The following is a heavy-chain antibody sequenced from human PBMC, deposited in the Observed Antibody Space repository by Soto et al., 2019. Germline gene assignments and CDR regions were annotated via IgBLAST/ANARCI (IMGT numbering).Heavy chain of an antibody. V-gene: IGHV3-9*01. D-gene: IGHD1-26*01. Sequence: GGSLRLSCAASGFNFGDYAMHWVRQTPGQGLEWVSGLNWNSVTPGYGDSVKGRFSISRDNGKYALYLQMTSLRPEDAALYYCVKDISGAYSGPNYDAWGQGTLVTVSS. J-gene: IGHJ4*02. CDR3: VKDISGAYSGPNYDA. CDR1: GFNFGDYA. CDR2: LNWNSVTP.